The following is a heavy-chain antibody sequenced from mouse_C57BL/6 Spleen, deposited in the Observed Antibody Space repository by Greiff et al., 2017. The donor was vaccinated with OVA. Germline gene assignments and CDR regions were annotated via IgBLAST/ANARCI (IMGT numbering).Heavy chain of an antibody. CDR1: GYTFTSYW. D-gene: IGHD2-2*01. CDR3: ARDYGYDGGAWFAY. Sequence: QVQLQQPGAELVKPGASVKLSCKASGYTFTSYWMHWVKQRPGRGLEWIGRIDPNSGGTKYTEKFKSKATLTVDKPSSTAYVQLSSLTSEDSAVYYCARDYGYDGGAWFAYWGQGTLVTVSA. V-gene: IGHV1-72*01. CDR2: IDPNSGGT. J-gene: IGHJ3*01.